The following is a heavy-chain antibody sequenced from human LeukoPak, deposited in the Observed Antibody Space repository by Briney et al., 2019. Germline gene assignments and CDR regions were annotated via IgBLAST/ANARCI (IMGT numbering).Heavy chain of an antibody. V-gene: IGHV3-21*01. J-gene: IGHJ4*02. D-gene: IGHD2-15*01. CDR1: GFDFSIFG. CDR3: ARDGSGSGDC. Sequence: GGSLRLSCSVSGFDFSIFGMNWVRQAPGKGLEWVSSISSSSTNIYDADSVKGRFTVSRDNAKNSLYLQMNSLRTEDTAVYYCARDGSGSGDCWGEGTLVTVSS. CDR2: ISSSSTNI.